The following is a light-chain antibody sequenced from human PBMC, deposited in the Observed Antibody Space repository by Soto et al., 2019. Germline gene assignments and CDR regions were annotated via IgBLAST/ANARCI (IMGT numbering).Light chain of an antibody. V-gene: IGKV1-39*01. J-gene: IGKJ4*01. CDR2: AAS. Sequence: DIQMTQSPSSLSASVGDRVTITCRASQSISSYLNWYQQKPGKAPKLLIYAASSLQSGVPSRFSGSGSGTDFTLTISSLQPEDFETYYCQQSYSTLTFGGGTQVEIK. CDR3: QQSYSTLT. CDR1: QSISSY.